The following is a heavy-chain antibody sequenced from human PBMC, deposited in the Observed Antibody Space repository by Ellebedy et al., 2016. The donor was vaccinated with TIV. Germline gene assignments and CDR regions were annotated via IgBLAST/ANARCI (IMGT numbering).Heavy chain of an antibody. CDR1: GGSINNYY. CDR2: VHHSGIS. Sequence: MPSKTLSLTCSVSGGSINNYYWTWIRQPPGQGLEWIGDVHHSGISHIHPSLKSRVTLSLDTSKNQFSLDLSSVTAADTATYYCARDLGRYGMDVWGQGTTVTVSS. J-gene: IGHJ6*02. V-gene: IGHV4-59*01. CDR3: ARDLGRYGMDV.